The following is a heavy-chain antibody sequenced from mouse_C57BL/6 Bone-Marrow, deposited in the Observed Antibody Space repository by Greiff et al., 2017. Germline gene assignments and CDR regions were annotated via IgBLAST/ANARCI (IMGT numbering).Heavy chain of an antibody. J-gene: IGHJ1*03. V-gene: IGHV5-12*01. Sequence: EVNVVESGGGLVQPGGSLKLSCAASGFTFSDYYMYWVRQTPEKRLEWVAYISNGGGSTYYPDTVKGRFTISRDNAKNTLYLQMSRLKSEDTAMYYCARLYYDYDGYFDVWGTGTTVTVSS. CDR2: ISNGGGST. CDR3: ARLYYDYDGYFDV. D-gene: IGHD2-4*01. CDR1: GFTFSDYY.